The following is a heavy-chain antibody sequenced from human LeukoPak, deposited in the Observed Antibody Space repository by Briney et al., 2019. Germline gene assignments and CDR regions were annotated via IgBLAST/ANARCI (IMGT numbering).Heavy chain of an antibody. Sequence: QAGGSLRLSCAASGFTFSSYGMHWVRQAPGKGLEWVAVISYDGSNKYYADSVKGRFTISRDNSRNTLYLQMNSLRAEDTAVYYCAKARYGDYYYYSGMDVRGQGTTVTVSS. V-gene: IGHV3-30*18. CDR2: ISYDGSNK. CDR3: AKARYGDYYYYSGMDV. CDR1: GFTFSSYG. D-gene: IGHD4-17*01. J-gene: IGHJ6*02.